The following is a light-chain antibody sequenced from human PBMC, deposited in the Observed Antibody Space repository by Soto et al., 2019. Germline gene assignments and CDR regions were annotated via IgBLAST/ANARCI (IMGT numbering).Light chain of an antibody. CDR3: HLYLGSPWA. CDR1: QRVDSF. CDR2: GAS. V-gene: IGKV3-20*01. J-gene: IGKJ1*01. Sequence: EIVLTQSPGTLSLSPGEIATLSCRASQRVDSFLAWFQQKPGQAPRLLIYGASNRATGIPDRFSGSGSGTDFTLTITRLEPDDFAVYYCHLYLGSPWAFGQGTKVEV.